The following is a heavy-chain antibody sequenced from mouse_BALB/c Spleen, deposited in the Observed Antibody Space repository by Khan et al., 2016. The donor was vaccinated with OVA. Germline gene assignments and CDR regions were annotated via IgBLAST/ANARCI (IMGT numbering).Heavy chain of an antibody. V-gene: IGHV1S134*01. CDR3: TTAYYRYYFDY. Sequence: VQLKESGAELGRPGSSVKLSCKTSGNTFTSYGIKWVRQRPGQGLEWIGYIYPGNGYIEYNEKFQGKAILTSDKSSTTAYMQLRSLTSEDSALYFCTTAYYRYYFDYWGQGTTLTVSS. CDR1: GNTFTSYG. J-gene: IGHJ2*01. D-gene: IGHD2-14*01. CDR2: IYPGNGYI.